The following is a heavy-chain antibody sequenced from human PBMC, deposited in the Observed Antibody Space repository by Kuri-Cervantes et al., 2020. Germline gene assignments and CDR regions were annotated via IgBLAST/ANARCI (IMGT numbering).Heavy chain of an antibody. Sequence: SETLSLTCAVYGGSFSGYHWSWIRQPPGKGLEWIGEINHSGSTNYNASLKSRVTISVDTSKNQVSLKLTSVTAADTAVYYCARHHSSGYYIFDHWGQGTLVTVSS. CDR1: GGSFSGYH. CDR2: INHSGST. D-gene: IGHD3-22*01. J-gene: IGHJ4*02. V-gene: IGHV4-34*01. CDR3: ARHHSSGYYIFDH.